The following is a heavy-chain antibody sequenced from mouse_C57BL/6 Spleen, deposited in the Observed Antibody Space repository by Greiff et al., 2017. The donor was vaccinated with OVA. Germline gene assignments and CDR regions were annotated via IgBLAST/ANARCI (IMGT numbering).Heavy chain of an antibody. V-gene: IGHV1-52*01. Sequence: VQLQQPGAELVRPGSSVKLSCKASGYTFTSYWMHWVKQRPIQGLEWIGNIDPSDSETHYNQKFKDKATLTVDKSSSTAYMQLSSLTSEDSAVYYYARGVYGYDAMDYWGQGTSVTVSS. CDR1: GYTFTSYW. D-gene: IGHD1-1*02. CDR2: IDPSDSET. J-gene: IGHJ4*01. CDR3: ARGVYGYDAMDY.